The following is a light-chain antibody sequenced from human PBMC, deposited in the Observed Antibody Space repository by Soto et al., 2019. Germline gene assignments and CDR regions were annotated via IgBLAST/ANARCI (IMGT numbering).Light chain of an antibody. V-gene: IGKV1-5*01. J-gene: IGKJ1*01. CDR2: DAS. Sequence: QSHQSAFTLSGSVGSRATTTGRASQTISSWLAWYQQKPGTSPKLLIYDASSLESGVPSRFSGSGSGTDFTLTISRLEPDDFAVYYCQQYGSSGTFGKGTKVDIK. CDR1: QTISSW. CDR3: QQYGSSGT.